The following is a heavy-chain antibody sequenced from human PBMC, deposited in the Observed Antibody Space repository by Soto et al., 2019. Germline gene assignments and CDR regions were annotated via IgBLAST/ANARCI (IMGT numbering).Heavy chain of an antibody. CDR3: ARGPHIVVVTAIQYYFDY. V-gene: IGHV4-30-4*02. CDR2: IYYSGST. J-gene: IGHJ4*02. Sequence: SETLSLTCTVSGGSISSGDYYWSWIRQPPGKGLEWIGYIYYSGSTYYNPSLKSRVTISVDTSKNQFSLKLSSVTAADTAVYYCARGPHIVVVTAIQYYFDYWGQGTLVTVSS. CDR1: GGSISSGDYY. D-gene: IGHD2-21*02.